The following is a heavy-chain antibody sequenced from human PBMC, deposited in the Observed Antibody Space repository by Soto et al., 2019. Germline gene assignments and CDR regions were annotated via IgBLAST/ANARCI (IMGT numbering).Heavy chain of an antibody. Sequence: SETLSLTCTVSGGSVSSGSYYWSWIRQPPGKGLERIGYIYYSGSTNYNPSLKSRVTISVDTSKNQFSLKLSSVTAADTAVYYCARAPTIFGVVINYNWFDPWGQGTLVTVSS. D-gene: IGHD3-3*01. J-gene: IGHJ5*02. V-gene: IGHV4-61*01. CDR3: ARAPTIFGVVINYNWFDP. CDR1: GGSVSSGSYY. CDR2: IYYSGST.